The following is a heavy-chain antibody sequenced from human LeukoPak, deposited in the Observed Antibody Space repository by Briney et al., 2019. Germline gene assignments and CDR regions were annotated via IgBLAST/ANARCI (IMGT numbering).Heavy chain of an antibody. CDR2: IYYSGIT. V-gene: IGHV4-59*08. J-gene: IGHJ5*02. CDR3: ARLRRWFDP. CDR1: GGSMSSYY. Sequence: SENLSLTCTVSGGSMSSYYWSWIRQSPGKGLEWIGYIYYSGITNYNPSLKSRVTISVDTSKNQFSLKVTSVTAADTAVYYCARLRRWFDPWGQGTLVTVSS.